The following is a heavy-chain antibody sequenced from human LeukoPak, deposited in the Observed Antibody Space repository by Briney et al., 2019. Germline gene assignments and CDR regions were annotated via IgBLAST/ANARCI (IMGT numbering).Heavy chain of an antibody. CDR2: IIPIFGTA. Sequence: SVKVSCKASGGTFSSYAISWVRQAPGQGLEWMGGIIPIFGTANYAQKFQGRVTITADESTSTAYMELSSLRSEDTAVYYCARDSSTGTTWEVVNYFGYWGQGTLVTVSS. J-gene: IGHJ4*02. CDR3: ARDSSTGTTWEVVNYFGY. D-gene: IGHD1-1*01. V-gene: IGHV1-69*13. CDR1: GGTFSSYA.